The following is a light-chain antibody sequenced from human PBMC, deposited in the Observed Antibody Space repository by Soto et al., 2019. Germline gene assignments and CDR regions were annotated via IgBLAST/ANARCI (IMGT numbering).Light chain of an antibody. CDR2: AAS. J-gene: IGKJ5*01. V-gene: IGKV1-9*01. CDR3: QQLNSYPIT. Sequence: DIQLTQSPSFLSASVGDRVTITCRASQGINSFLGWYQQQPGKGPRLLIYAASALQSGVPSRFSGSGSGTEFTLTISRLQPEDFATYYCQQLNSYPITFGQGTRLEIK. CDR1: QGINSF.